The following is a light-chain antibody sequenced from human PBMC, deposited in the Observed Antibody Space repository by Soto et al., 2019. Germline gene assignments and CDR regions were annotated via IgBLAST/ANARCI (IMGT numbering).Light chain of an antibody. CDR2: DAS. V-gene: IGKV3-11*01. J-gene: IGKJ4*01. CDR3: QQRSNWPPT. Sequence: EIVLTQSPATLSLSPGERATLSCRASQSVSSYLAWYQQKPRQAPRLLIYDASNRATGIPARFSGSGSGTDFTLTISSLEPEDFAVYYCQQRSNWPPTFGGGTKVDIK. CDR1: QSVSSY.